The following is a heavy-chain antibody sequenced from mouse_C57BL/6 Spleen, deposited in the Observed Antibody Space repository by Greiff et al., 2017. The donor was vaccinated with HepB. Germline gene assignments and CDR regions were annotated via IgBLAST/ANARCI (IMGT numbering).Heavy chain of an antibody. Sequence: VQRQKSGDELSKPGASVKLSGKASGYTFTSYWMHWVKQRPGQGLEWIGYINPSSGYTKYNQKFKDKATLTADKSSSTAYMQLSSLTYEDSAVYYCAKGYDYDEGDYWGQGTTLTVSS. D-gene: IGHD2-4*01. CDR2: INPSSGYT. J-gene: IGHJ2*01. CDR1: GYTFTSYW. V-gene: IGHV1-7*01. CDR3: AKGYDYDEGDY.